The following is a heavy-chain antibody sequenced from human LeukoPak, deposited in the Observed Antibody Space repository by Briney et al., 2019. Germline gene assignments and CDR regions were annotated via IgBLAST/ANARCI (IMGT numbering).Heavy chain of an antibody. CDR2: IYSGGST. CDR1: GGSISSYY. J-gene: IGHJ6*02. CDR3: ARATTGYFYGMDV. D-gene: IGHD4-17*01. Sequence: ETLSLTCTVSGGSISSYYWSWIRQPPGKGLEWVSIIYSGGSTFYADSVKGRFTGSRDNSKNTLYLQMNSLRAEDTAVYYCARATTGYFYGMDVWGQGTTVTVSS. V-gene: IGHV3-53*01.